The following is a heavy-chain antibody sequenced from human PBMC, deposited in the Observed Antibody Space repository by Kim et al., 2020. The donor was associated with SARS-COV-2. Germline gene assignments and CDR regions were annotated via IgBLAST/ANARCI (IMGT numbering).Heavy chain of an antibody. Sequence: GGSLRLSCTASGFTFGDYAMSWVRQAPGKGLEWVGFIRSKAYGGTTEYAASVKGRFTISRDDSKSIAYLQMNSLKTEDTAVYYCTRDRGYGGFDPWGQGTLVTVSS. D-gene: IGHD5-12*01. CDR2: IRSKAYGGTT. J-gene: IGHJ5*02. CDR1: GFTFGDYA. V-gene: IGHV3-49*04. CDR3: TRDRGYGGFDP.